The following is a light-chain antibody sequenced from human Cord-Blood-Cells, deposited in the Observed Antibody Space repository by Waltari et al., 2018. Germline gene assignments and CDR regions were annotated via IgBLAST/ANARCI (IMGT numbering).Light chain of an antibody. V-gene: IGLV2-23*01. CDR2: EGS. CDR1: SSDVGSYNL. CDR3: CSYAGSSSVV. Sequence: QSALTQPASVSGSPGQSITISCTGTSSDVGSYNLVSWYQQHPGKAPKLMIYEGSKRPSGVSNRFSGYKSGNTASLTISGLQAEDEADYYGCSYAGSSSVVFGGGTKLTVL. J-gene: IGLJ2*01.